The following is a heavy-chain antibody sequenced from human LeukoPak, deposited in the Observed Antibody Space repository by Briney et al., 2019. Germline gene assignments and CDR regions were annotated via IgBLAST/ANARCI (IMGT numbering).Heavy chain of an antibody. Sequence: ASVKVSCKASGYTFTDYYIHWVRQAPGQGLEWMSWINPNSGDKRSAQKFQGRLSMTSDTSMRTAYMELSSLRSDDTAIYYCAREFCTGGGKCSKTCDYWGQGTLVTVSS. D-gene: IGHD2-8*02. CDR2: INPNSGDK. V-gene: IGHV1-2*02. CDR1: GYTFTDYY. J-gene: IGHJ4*02. CDR3: AREFCTGGGKCSKTCDY.